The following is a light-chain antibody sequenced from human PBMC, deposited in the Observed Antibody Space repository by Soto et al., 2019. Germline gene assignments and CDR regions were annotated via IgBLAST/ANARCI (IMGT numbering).Light chain of an antibody. J-gene: IGLJ2*01. Sequence: QSVLTQPASASGSPGQSITISCTGTSSDVGGYNYVSWYQQHPGKAPKLMIYEVSNRPSGVSNRFSGSKSGNTASLTISGLQAEDEADYYCSSYTSSSILVVFGGGTKLTVL. CDR1: SSDVGGYNY. V-gene: IGLV2-14*01. CDR3: SSYTSSSILVV. CDR2: EVS.